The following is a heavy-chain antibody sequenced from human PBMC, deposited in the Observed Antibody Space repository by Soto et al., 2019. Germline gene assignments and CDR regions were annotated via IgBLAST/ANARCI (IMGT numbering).Heavy chain of an antibody. Sequence: GGSLRLSCAASGFTFSSYEINWVRQAPGKGLEWVSYISSSGSTVYYADSVKGRFTISRDNAKNSLYLQMNRLRAEDTGVYFCERDRGGYYMGYYFDYWGQGTLVTVSS. J-gene: IGHJ4*02. CDR3: ERDRGGYYMGYYFDY. V-gene: IGHV3-48*03. CDR1: GFTFSSYE. CDR2: ISSSGSTV. D-gene: IGHD3-3*01.